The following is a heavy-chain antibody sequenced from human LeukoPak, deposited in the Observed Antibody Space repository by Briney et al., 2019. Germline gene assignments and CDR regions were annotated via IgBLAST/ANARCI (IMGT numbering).Heavy chain of an antibody. CDR1: GYTFTRYY. CDR2: INPNSGGT. J-gene: IGHJ4*02. CDR3: ARDDGNTGVDY. Sequence: ASVKVSCKASGYTFTRYYMHWVRQAPGQGLEWMGWINPNSGGTNYAQKFQGRVTMTRDTSISTAYMELSRLRSDDAAVYYCARDDGNTGVDYWGQGTLVTVSS. V-gene: IGHV1-2*02. D-gene: IGHD4-23*01.